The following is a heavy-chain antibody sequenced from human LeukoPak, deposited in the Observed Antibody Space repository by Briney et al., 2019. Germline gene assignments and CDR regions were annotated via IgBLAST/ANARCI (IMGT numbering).Heavy chain of an antibody. CDR2: ISSSSSYI. J-gene: IGHJ4*02. Sequence: GSLRLSRAASGFTFHSHSMNWVRQAPGEGLEWVSSISSSSSYIYYADSVKGRFTISRDNAKNSLYLQMNSLRAEDTAVYYCARVGWDNDYWGQGTLVTVSS. CDR1: GFTFHSHS. CDR3: ARVGWDNDY. V-gene: IGHV3-21*01. D-gene: IGHD6-19*01.